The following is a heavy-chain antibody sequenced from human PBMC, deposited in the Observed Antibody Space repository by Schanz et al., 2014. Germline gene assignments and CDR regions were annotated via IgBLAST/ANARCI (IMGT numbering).Heavy chain of an antibody. Sequence: VHLVESGGGVVQPGRSLRLSCAASGFTFSTYAMSWARQTPGKGLEWVSSITTGGNTYYRDSVKGRFIVSRDNSKNTLYLEMNRLRVDDTAVYYCSKDKQGSRSDDSWGQGTLXTVSS. CDR2: ITTGGNT. CDR3: SKDKQGSRSDDS. V-gene: IGHV3-23*04. CDR1: GFTFSTYA. D-gene: IGHD2-15*01. J-gene: IGHJ5*01.